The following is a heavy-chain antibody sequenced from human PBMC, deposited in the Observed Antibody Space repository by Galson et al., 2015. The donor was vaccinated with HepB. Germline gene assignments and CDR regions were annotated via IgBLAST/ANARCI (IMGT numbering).Heavy chain of an antibody. CDR2: INDGDGRA. Sequence: SLRLSCAASGFTFINYAMTWVRQAPGKGLEWVSIINDGDGRAYYADSVKGRFTISRDNSKNTLYLQMNSLRAEDTAIYYCAKVWDVQTSSAWYYFDYWGQGTLVTVSP. CDR1: GFTFINYA. CDR3: AKVWDVQTSSAWYYFDY. V-gene: IGHV3-23*01. D-gene: IGHD3-16*01. J-gene: IGHJ4*02.